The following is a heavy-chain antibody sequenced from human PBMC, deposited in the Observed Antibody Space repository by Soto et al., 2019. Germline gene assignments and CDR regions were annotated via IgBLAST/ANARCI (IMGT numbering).Heavy chain of an antibody. J-gene: IGHJ4*02. CDR3: ARVHQLYSSSPPGY. V-gene: IGHV1-69*13. CDR2: IIPIFGTA. D-gene: IGHD6-13*01. Sequence: SVKVSCKASGGTFSSYAISWVRQAPGQGLEWMGGIIPIFGTANYAQKFHGRVTITADESTRPAYMELSSLRSEDTAVYYCARVHQLYSSSPPGYWGQGTLVTVSS. CDR1: GGTFSSYA.